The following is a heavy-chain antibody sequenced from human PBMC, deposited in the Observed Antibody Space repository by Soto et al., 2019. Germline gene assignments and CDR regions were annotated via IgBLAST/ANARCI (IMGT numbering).Heavy chain of an antibody. D-gene: IGHD3-10*02. J-gene: IGHJ4*02. CDR1: RGYISGHS. Sequence: SGSLSITCAVYRGYISGHSSSWILQPPGKGLEWIGEINHSGRTSYNPSLKSRVTISVDTSKNQFSLKLSSVTAADTAVYYCARMFRSPGYFDYWGQGTLVTVSS. V-gene: IGHV4-34*01. CDR2: INHSGRT. CDR3: ARMFRSPGYFDY.